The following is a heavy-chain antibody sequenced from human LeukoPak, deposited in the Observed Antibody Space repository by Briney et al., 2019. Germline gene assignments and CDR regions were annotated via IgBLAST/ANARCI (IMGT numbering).Heavy chain of an antibody. J-gene: IGHJ6*02. V-gene: IGHV4-59*01. D-gene: IGHD2-21*01. Sequence: SETLSLTCTVSGGSISSYYWSWIRQPPGKGLEWIGYIYYSGSTSYNPSLKSRVTISVDTSKNQFSLKLSSVTAADTAVYYRARESLREGEDYGMDVWGQGTTVTVSS. CDR3: ARESLREGEDYGMDV. CDR2: IYYSGST. CDR1: GGSISSYY.